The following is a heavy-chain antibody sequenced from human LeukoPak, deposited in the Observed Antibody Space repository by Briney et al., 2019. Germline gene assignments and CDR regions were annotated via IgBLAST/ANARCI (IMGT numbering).Heavy chain of an antibody. D-gene: IGHD5-12*01. CDR3: ATQDIVATINAFDI. Sequence: GESPKTSRKGSGYSFTSYWIGLVRQIPGKGAEGVGIIYPGDSDTRYSPSFQGQVTISADKSISTAYLQWSSLKASDTAMYYCATQDIVATINAFDIWGQGTMVTVSS. CDR2: IYPGDSDT. CDR1: GYSFTSYW. V-gene: IGHV5-51*01. J-gene: IGHJ3*02.